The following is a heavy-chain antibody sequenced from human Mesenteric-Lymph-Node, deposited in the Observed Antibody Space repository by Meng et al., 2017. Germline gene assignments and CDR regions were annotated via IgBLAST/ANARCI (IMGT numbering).Heavy chain of an antibody. CDR3: TRVGSTTNYYYYYGMDV. CDR2: IKSKTDGGTT. D-gene: IGHD2/OR15-2a*01. Sequence: GESLKISCAASGFTFSNAWMSWVRQAPGKGLEWVGRIKSKTDGGTTDYAAPVKGRFTISRDDSKNTLYLQMNSLKTEDTAVYYCTRVGSTTNYYYYYGMDVWGQGTTVTVSS. CDR1: GFTFSNAW. V-gene: IGHV3-15*01. J-gene: IGHJ6*02.